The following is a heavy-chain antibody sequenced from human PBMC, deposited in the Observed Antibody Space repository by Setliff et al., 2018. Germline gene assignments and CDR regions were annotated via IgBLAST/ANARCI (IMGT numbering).Heavy chain of an antibody. CDR1: GGTFNSFA. V-gene: IGHV1-69*05. CDR2: IMPIFGTT. J-gene: IGHJ4*02. D-gene: IGHD3-22*01. CDR3: ARERGYYLDSTNYYYYFDY. Sequence: SVKVSCKASGGTFNSFAINWVRRAPGQGLEWMGGIMPIFGTTNYAQKFQGRVTIITDESTSTAYMELSSLRSEDTAVYYCARERGYYLDSTNYYYYFDYWGQGTLVTVSS.